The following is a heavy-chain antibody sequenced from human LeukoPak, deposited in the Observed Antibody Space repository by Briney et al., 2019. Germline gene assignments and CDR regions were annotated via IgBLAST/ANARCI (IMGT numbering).Heavy chain of an antibody. CDR2: IGDNGGDA. CDR1: GFTFNNYA. Sequence: GGSLRLSCAASGFTFNNYAMSWVRQAPGKGLEWVSAIGDNGGDAKYADSMKGRFTISRDNSRNTLYLQLNSLRVEDTAIYYCGRDWKLDYWGQGTLVTVSS. D-gene: IGHD1-1*01. V-gene: IGHV3-23*01. J-gene: IGHJ4*02. CDR3: GRDWKLDY.